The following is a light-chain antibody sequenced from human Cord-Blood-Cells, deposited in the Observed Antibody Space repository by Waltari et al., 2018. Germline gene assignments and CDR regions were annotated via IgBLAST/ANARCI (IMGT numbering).Light chain of an antibody. CDR2: KES. CDR1: QSISSW. J-gene: IGKJ1*01. V-gene: IGKV1-5*03. CDR3: QQYNSYWT. Sequence: DIQMTQSPSTLSASVGDRVTITCRARQSISSWLAWYQQNPGKAPKLLFHKESSLESGVPSRFSGSGSGTEFTLTISSLQPDDFATYYCQQYNSYWTFGQGTKVEIK.